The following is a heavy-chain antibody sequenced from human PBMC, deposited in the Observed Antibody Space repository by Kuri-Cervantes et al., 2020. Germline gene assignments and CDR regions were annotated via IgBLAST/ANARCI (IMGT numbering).Heavy chain of an antibody. V-gene: IGHV3-53*04. CDR2: IYSDGGT. J-gene: IGHJ6*03. Sequence: GESLKISCTASGFTFSSYAMSWVRQAPGKGLEWVSIIYSDGGTYYADPVKGRFTISRHNSKNTLYLQMNSLRAEDTAVYYCTSLSGQIAAAGSGDMDVWGKGTTVTVSS. CDR3: TSLSGQIAAAGSGDMDV. D-gene: IGHD6-13*01. CDR1: GFTFSSYA.